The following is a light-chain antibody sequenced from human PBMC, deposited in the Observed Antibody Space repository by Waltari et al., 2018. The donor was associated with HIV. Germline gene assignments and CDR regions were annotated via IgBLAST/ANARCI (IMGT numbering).Light chain of an antibody. CDR3: CSYAGTSWI. V-gene: IGLV2-11*01. CDR1: ISDVGGYDF. Sequence: QSALTQPRSVSGSPGQSVTISCTGSISDVGGYDFVSWHQQHPDNAPKLIIYDVNSRASGVTGRFSGSKSGNTASLTISGLQSEDEADYYCCSYAGTSWIFGGGTKLTVL. CDR2: DVN. J-gene: IGLJ3*02.